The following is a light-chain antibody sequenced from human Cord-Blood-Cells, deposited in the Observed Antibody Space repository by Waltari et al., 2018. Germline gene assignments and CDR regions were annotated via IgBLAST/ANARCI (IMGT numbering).Light chain of an antibody. CDR2: LNSDGSH. V-gene: IGLV4-69*01. Sequence: QLVMTQSPSVYAALGPSVKLPSTLSSGHSNPPSPRLLRPSENGPRYLMKLNSDGSHSKGDGIPDRFSGSSSGAERYLTISSLQSEDEADYYCQTWGTGIHRVVFGGGTKLTVL. CDR1: SGHSNPP. CDR3: QTWGTGIHRVV. J-gene: IGLJ2*01.